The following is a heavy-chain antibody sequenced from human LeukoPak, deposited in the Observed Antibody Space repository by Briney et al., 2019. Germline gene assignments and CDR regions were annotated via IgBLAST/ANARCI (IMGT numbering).Heavy chain of an antibody. CDR1: GGSFSGYY. Sequence: KASETLSLTCAVYGGSFSGYYWSWIRQPPGKGLEWIGEINHSGSTNYNPSLKSRVTISVDTSKNQFSLKLSSVTAADTAVYYCARGTRSHYRDYWGQGTLVTVSS. D-gene: IGHD3-10*01. J-gene: IGHJ4*02. V-gene: IGHV4-34*01. CDR2: INHSGST. CDR3: ARGTRSHYRDY.